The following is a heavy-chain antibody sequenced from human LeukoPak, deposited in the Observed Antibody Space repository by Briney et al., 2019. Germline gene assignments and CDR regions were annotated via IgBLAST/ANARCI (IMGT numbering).Heavy chain of an antibody. CDR3: VRGRAVSPFPPDAFDM. CDR1: GFTFTNYW. CDR2: INSDGSST. Sequence: RGSLRLSSAASGFTFTNYWIHCVRQAPGEGLGWVSRINSDGSSTKYADTVKGRFNISRDNAKNTLYLQMNSLSADDTAAYYCVRGRAVSPFPPDAFDMWGQGKMVTVAS. J-gene: IGHJ3*02. V-gene: IGHV3-74*01. D-gene: IGHD4-17*01.